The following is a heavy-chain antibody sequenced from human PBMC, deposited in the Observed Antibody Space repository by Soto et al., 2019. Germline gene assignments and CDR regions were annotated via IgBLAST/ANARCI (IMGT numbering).Heavy chain of an antibody. J-gene: IGHJ4*02. CDR3: ARANRGVVYLDS. V-gene: IGHV4-61*01. CDR2: MSYSGSS. D-gene: IGHD2-15*01. CDR1: GGSISSVNYY. Sequence: QVQLQESGPGLVKPSETLSLTCTVSGGSISSVNYYWTWIRQPPGKGLEWIGDMSYSGSSTYNPSLKSRISISIDTAKIQFALNLSSVTAADTAVYYCARANRGVVYLDSWGQGALVTVSS.